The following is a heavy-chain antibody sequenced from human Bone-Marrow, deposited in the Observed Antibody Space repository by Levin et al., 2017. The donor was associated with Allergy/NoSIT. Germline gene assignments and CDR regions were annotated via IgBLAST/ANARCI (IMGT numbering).Heavy chain of an antibody. CDR3: ARGVEGNYIQHFLDS. V-gene: IGHV3-48*02. Sequence: PGGSLRLSCAASGFTFHTYSMNWVRQAPGKGLQWVSFISSGGSTIYFADSVKGRFTISRDDAKNSLYLQMNSLRDEDTAVYFCARGVEGNYIQHFLDSWGQGILVTVSS. CDR1: GFTFHTYS. J-gene: IGHJ4*02. D-gene: IGHD1-1*01. CDR2: ISSGGSTI.